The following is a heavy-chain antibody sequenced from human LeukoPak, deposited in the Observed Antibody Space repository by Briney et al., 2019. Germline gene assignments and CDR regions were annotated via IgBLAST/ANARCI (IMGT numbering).Heavy chain of an antibody. J-gene: IGHJ4*02. CDR3: VKVNSNYFDY. Sequence: GGSLRLSCSASGFTFSSYTMHWVRQAPGKGLEYVSAMSSNGASTYYADSVKGRFTISRDNSKNTLFLQMSSLRAEDTALCYCVKVNSNYFDYWGQGTLVTVSS. V-gene: IGHV3-64D*09. CDR2: MSSNGAST. CDR1: GFTFSSYT. D-gene: IGHD4-11*01.